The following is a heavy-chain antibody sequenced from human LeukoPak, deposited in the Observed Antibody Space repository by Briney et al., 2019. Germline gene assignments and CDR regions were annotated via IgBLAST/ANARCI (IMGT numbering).Heavy chain of an antibody. V-gene: IGHV3-30*03. D-gene: IGHD1-26*01. CDR2: ISYDGSNK. Sequence: GGSLRLSCAASGFTFSSYGMHWVRQAPGKGLEWVAVISYDGSNKYYADSVKGRFTISRDNSKNTLYLQMNSLRAEDTAVYYCARYRYSGSRGFDYWGQGTLVTVSS. J-gene: IGHJ4*02. CDR1: GFTFSSYG. CDR3: ARYRYSGSRGFDY.